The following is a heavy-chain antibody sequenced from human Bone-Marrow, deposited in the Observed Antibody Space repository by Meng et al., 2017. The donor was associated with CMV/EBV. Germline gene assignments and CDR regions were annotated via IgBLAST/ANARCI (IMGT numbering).Heavy chain of an antibody. D-gene: IGHD2-2*01. CDR3: ARDRIVVVPAADHYYYYGMDV. CDR1: GFTFSSYE. J-gene: IGHJ6*02. Sequence: GESLKLSCAASGFTFSSYEMNWVRQAPGKGLEWVSYISSSGSTIYYADSVKGRFTISRDNAKNSLYLQMNSLRAEDTAVYYCARDRIVVVPAADHYYYYGMDVWGQGTTVTVSS. V-gene: IGHV3-48*03. CDR2: ISSSGSTI.